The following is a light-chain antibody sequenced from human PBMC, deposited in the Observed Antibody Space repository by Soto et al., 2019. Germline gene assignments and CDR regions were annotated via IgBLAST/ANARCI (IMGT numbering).Light chain of an antibody. Sequence: DIQMTQSPSSLSASVGHRFTITCQARQDISNCLNWYQQKPGKAPKLLIYDASNLETGVPSRFSGSGSGTDFTFTISSLQPEDIATYYCQQYDTLPYTFGQGTKLEIK. V-gene: IGKV1-33*01. CDR3: QQYDTLPYT. CDR2: DAS. CDR1: QDISNC. J-gene: IGKJ2*01.